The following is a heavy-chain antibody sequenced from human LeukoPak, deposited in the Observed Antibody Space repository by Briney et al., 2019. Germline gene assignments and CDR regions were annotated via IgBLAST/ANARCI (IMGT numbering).Heavy chain of an antibody. Sequence: GGSLRLSCAASGFTFSNYWMSWVRQAQGKGLEWVANINLHGSERFYVDSVKGRFTISRDSAKSSLYLQMNSLRAEDTAIYYCATYRQVLLPFESWGQGTLVTVSS. J-gene: IGHJ4*02. CDR3: ATYRQVLLPFES. V-gene: IGHV3-7*03. CDR1: GFTFSNYW. CDR2: INLHGSER. D-gene: IGHD2-8*02.